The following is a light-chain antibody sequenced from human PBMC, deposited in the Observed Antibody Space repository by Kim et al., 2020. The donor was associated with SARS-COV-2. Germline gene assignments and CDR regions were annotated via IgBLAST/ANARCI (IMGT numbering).Light chain of an antibody. Sequence: ASVGDRVTITCRSSQSISTYSNWYQQKPGKAPELLIYAASTLQSGAPSRFSGSRSGTEFTLTISSLQPEDFATYYCQQSYNTPWTFGRGTKVEIK. CDR2: AAS. CDR3: QQSYNTPWT. CDR1: QSISTY. J-gene: IGKJ1*01. V-gene: IGKV1-39*01.